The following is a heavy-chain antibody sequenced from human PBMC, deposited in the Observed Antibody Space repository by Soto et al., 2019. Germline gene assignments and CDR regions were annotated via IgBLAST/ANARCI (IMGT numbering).Heavy chain of an antibody. D-gene: IGHD1-1*01. Sequence: SETLSLTCDVYDGSFSIYYWNWIRQSPGKGLEWIGEINHSGSTYYNPSLKSRVTISTDTSKNQFSLKLSSVSAADTAAYFCARGSGIVALPGELEDVKYDYWGQGTLVTVSS. V-gene: IGHV4-34*01. CDR3: ARGSGIVALPGELEDVKYDY. J-gene: IGHJ4*02. CDR1: DGSFSIYY. CDR2: INHSGST.